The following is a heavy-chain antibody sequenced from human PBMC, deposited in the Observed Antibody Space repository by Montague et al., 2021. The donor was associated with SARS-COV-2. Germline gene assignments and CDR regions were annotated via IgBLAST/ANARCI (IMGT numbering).Heavy chain of an antibody. V-gene: IGHV4-31*03. D-gene: IGHD3-9*01. CDR2: IYYSGST. Sequence: TLSLTCTVSGGSISSGGYYWSWVRQHPGKGLEWIGYIYYSGSTYYNPSLKSRVTISVDTSKNQFSLKLSSVTAADTAVYYCARYEGYYDILTGYSTPYYYYGMGVWGRGTTVTVSS. J-gene: IGHJ6*02. CDR3: ARYEGYYDILTGYSTPYYYYGMGV. CDR1: GGSISSGGYY.